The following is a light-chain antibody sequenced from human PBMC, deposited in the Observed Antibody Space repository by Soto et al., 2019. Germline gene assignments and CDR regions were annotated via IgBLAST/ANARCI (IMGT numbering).Light chain of an antibody. CDR2: EVS. J-gene: IGLJ1*01. CDR3: SSYAGSTLYV. Sequence: QSALTQPPSASGSPGQSVTISCTGTSSDVGGYNYVSWYQQHPGKAPKLMIYEVSKRPSGVPDRFSGSKSGNTASLTVPGLQAEDEADYYCSSYAGSTLYVFGTGTKLPVL. V-gene: IGLV2-8*01. CDR1: SSDVGGYNY.